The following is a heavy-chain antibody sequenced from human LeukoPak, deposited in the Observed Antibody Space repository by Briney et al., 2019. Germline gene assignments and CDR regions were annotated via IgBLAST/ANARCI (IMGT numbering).Heavy chain of an antibody. Sequence: GASVKVSCKVSGYTLTKLSIHWVRQAPGKGLEWMGGFDPEDGETIYAQKFQGRVTMTTDTSTDTAYMEMSSLRAEDTAMYYCATTSIAAVGTPTLSVYYFDYWGQGTLVTVSS. CDR2: FDPEDGET. V-gene: IGHV1-24*01. CDR3: ATTSIAAVGTPTLSVYYFDY. CDR1: GYTLTKLS. J-gene: IGHJ4*02. D-gene: IGHD6-13*01.